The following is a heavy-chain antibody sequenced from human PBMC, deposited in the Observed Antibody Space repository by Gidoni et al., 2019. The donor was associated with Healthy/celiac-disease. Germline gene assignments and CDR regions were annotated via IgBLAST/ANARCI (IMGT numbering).Heavy chain of an antibody. J-gene: IGHJ5*02. CDR1: GYTFTTYG. CDR2: ISAYNGNT. D-gene: IGHD2-15*01. V-gene: IGHV1-18*04. Sequence: QVQLVQSGAEVKQPGSSVKVSCKASGYTFTTYGSSWVRQAPGQGLEWMGWISAYNGNTNYAQKLQGRVTMTTDTSTSTAYMELRSLRSDDTAVYYCARGSYCSGGSCWGYNWFDPWGQGTLVTVSS. CDR3: ARGSYCSGGSCWGYNWFDP.